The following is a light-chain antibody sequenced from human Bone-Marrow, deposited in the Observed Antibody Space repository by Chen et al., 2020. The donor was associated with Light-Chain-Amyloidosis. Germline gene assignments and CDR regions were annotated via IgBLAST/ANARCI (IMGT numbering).Light chain of an antibody. V-gene: IGKV2-30*02. Sequence: DVVMTQSPLSLPVTLGQPASISCRSSQSLVHSNGNTYLNWFQQRPGQSPRRLIYQVSNRDSGVPDRFSGSGSGTDFTLKISKVEAEDVGVYYCMQRIEFPFTFGGGTKVEIK. CDR1: QSLVHSNGNTY. CDR2: QVS. J-gene: IGKJ4*01. CDR3: MQRIEFPFT.